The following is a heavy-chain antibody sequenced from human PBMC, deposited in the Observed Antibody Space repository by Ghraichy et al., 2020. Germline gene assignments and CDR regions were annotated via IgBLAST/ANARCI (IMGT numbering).Heavy chain of an antibody. D-gene: IGHD3-22*01. Sequence: GGSLRLSCAASGFTFSSYSMNWVRQAPGKGLEWVSYISSSSSPIYYADSVKGRFTISRDNAKNSLYLQMNSLRAEDTAVYYCARINYDSSGYFRYFDSWGQGTLVTVSS. V-gene: IGHV3-48*01. J-gene: IGHJ4*02. CDR3: ARINYDSSGYFRYFDS. CDR1: GFTFSSYS. CDR2: ISSSSSPI.